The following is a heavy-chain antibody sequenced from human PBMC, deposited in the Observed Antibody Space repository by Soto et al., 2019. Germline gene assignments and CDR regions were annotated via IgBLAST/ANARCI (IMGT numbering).Heavy chain of an antibody. D-gene: IGHD3-3*01. Sequence: VQSGAEVKKPVASVKVSCKASGYTFTSYGISWVRQAPGQGLEWMGWISAYNGNTNYAQKLQDRVTMTTDTSTSTAYMELRSLRSDDTAVYYCARDYDFWSGYPYFDYWGQGTLVTVSS. J-gene: IGHJ4*02. CDR2: ISAYNGNT. CDR3: ARDYDFWSGYPYFDY. V-gene: IGHV1-18*04. CDR1: GYTFTSYG.